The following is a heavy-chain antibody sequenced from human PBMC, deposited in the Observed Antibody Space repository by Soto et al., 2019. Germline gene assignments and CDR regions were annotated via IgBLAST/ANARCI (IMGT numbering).Heavy chain of an antibody. V-gene: IGHV3-7*03. CDR1: GFTLITYW. CDR2: IKRDGSAK. D-gene: IGHD1-1*01. CDR3: ARGGAHDLEEVFDY. J-gene: IGHJ4*02. Sequence: GGSLRLSCAASGFTLITYWMSWVRQAPGKGLQWVANIKRDGSAKYYVDSVKGRFTISRDNAKNSLYLQMNNLRVDDTAVYYCARGGAHDLEEVFDYWGQGALVTVSS.